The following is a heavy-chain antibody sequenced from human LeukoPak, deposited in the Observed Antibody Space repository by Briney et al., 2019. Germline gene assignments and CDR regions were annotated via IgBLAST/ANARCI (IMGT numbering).Heavy chain of an antibody. Sequence: GGSLRLSCAASGFTFSSYNMNWVRQAPGKGLVWVSRINSDGSSTSYADSVKGRFTISRDNAKNTLYLQMNSLRAEDTAVYYCARAPVLLWFGEGDYWGQGTLVTVSS. CDR2: INSDGSST. CDR1: GFTFSSYN. J-gene: IGHJ4*02. CDR3: ARAPVLLWFGEGDY. D-gene: IGHD3-10*01. V-gene: IGHV3-74*01.